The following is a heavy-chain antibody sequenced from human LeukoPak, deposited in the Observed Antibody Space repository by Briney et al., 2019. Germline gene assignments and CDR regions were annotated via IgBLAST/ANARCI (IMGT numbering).Heavy chain of an antibody. CDR3: ARGFDSSGYYYGY. D-gene: IGHD3-22*01. CDR1: GYSFTSYW. V-gene: IGHV5-51*01. J-gene: IGHJ4*02. CDR2: IYPADSDT. Sequence: GESLKISRKGSGYSFTSYWIGWVRQLPGKGLEWMGIIYPADSDTRYSPSFQGQVTISADKSISTAYLQWSSLKASDTAIYYCARGFDSSGYYYGYWGQGTLVTVSS.